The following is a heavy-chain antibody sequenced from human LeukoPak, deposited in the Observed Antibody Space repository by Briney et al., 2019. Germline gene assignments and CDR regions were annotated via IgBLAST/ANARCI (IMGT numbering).Heavy chain of an antibody. CDR3: AKDSLADIDY. CDR2: IRHDGSIK. Sequence: GGSLRLSCAASGFTFSSYGMHWVRQAPAKGLEWVAFIRHDGSIKNYADSVKGRSTISRDNSKNTLYLQMNSLRAEDTAVYYCAKDSLADIDYWGQGTLVTVSS. D-gene: IGHD3-16*01. CDR1: GFTFSSYG. J-gene: IGHJ4*02. V-gene: IGHV3-30*02.